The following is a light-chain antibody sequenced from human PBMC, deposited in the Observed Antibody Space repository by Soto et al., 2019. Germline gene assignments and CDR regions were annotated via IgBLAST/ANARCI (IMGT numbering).Light chain of an antibody. Sequence: SVLTQPPSASGTPGQRVTISCSGSSSNIGRATVNWYQQLPGAAPKLLIYNNDQRPSGVPDRFFGSKSGTSASLAITGLQSEDEAEYYCAAWDDSLNGVVFGGGTKLTVL. CDR3: AAWDDSLNGVV. CDR1: SSNIGRAT. J-gene: IGLJ3*02. CDR2: NND. V-gene: IGLV1-44*01.